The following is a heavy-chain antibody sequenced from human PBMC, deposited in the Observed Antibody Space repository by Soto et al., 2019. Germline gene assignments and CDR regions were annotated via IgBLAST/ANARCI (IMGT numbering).Heavy chain of an antibody. D-gene: IGHD1-1*01. V-gene: IGHV2-5*02. CDR1: GFSLSTSGVG. Sequence: QITLKESGPTRVKPTQTLTLTCTFSGFSLSTSGVGVGWIRQPPGKALERLALIYWDDDKRYSPSLKSRLTITHDTPKNPVVLTMTNMDPVDTATYYCAHRPRLQCNSNGGYFDFWGQGALVTVSS. CDR2: IYWDDDK. CDR3: AHRPRLQCNSNGGYFDF. J-gene: IGHJ4*02.